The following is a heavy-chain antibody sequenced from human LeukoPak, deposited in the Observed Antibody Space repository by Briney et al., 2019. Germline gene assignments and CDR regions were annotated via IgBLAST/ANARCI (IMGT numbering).Heavy chain of an antibody. CDR3: AREGSAFDI. CDR2: IFASGST. V-gene: IGHV4-61*02. J-gene: IGHJ3*02. Sequence: SETLSLTCTVSGGSISSSSYSWSWIRQPAGKGLEWIGRIFASGSTKYNPSLKSRVTMSVETSKNQFSLKLSSVTAADTAVYYCAREGSAFDIWGQGTMVTVSS. CDR1: GGSISSSSYS.